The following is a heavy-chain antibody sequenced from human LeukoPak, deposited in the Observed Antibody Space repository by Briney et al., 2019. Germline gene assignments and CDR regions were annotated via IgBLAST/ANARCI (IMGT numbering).Heavy chain of an antibody. J-gene: IGHJ6*02. CDR1: GGSFSGYY. CDR2: INHSGST. D-gene: IGHD2-15*01. CDR3: ARGPPIVVVVAATQVGYGMDV. V-gene: IGHV4-34*01. Sequence: SETLSLTCAVYGGSFSGYYWSWIRQPPGKGLEWIGEINHSGSTNYNPSLKSRVTISVDTSKNQFSLKLSSVTAADTAVYYCARGPPIVVVVAATQVGYGMDVWGQGTTVTVSS.